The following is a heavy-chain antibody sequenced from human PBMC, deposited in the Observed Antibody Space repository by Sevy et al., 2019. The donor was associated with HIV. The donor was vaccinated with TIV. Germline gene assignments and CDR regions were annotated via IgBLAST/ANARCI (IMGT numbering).Heavy chain of an antibody. CDR1: GYTLTELS. J-gene: IGHJ4*02. CDR2: FDPEDGET. CDR3: ATEPPEIRGVIRDFDY. D-gene: IGHD3-10*01. V-gene: IGHV1-24*01. Sequence: AAVKVSCKVSGYTLTELSMHWVRQAPGKGLEWMGGFDPEDGETIYAQKFQGRVTMTEDTSTDTAYMELSSLRSEDTAVYYCATEPPEIRGVIRDFDYWGQGTWVTVSS.